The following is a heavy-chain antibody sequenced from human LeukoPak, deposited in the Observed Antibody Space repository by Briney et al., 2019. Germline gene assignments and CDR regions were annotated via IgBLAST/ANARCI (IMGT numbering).Heavy chain of an antibody. CDR2: ISSSSIYI. D-gene: IGHD5-24*01. V-gene: IGHV3-21*01. Sequence: GGSLRLSCAASGFTFSSYWMSWVRQAPGKGLEWVSSISSSSIYIYYADSLKGRFTISRDNAKNSLYLQMNSLRAEDTAVYYCARGRDGYNLVDAFDIWGQGIMVTVSS. CDR3: ARGRDGYNLVDAFDI. CDR1: GFTFSSYW. J-gene: IGHJ3*02.